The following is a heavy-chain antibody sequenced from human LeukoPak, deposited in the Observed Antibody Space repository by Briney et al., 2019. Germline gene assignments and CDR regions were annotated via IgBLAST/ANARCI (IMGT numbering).Heavy chain of an antibody. Sequence: PSETLSLTCSVSDGSINSYYWNWIRRPPGKGLEWIGYIYYNGNTNYSPSLKSRVTMSVDTSKNQFSLKLSSVTAADTAVYYCARDRIDDSTGYYFFDYWGQGTLVTVSS. J-gene: IGHJ4*02. CDR1: DGSINSYY. V-gene: IGHV4-59*01. CDR3: ARDRIDDSTGYYFFDY. CDR2: IYYNGNT. D-gene: IGHD3-22*01.